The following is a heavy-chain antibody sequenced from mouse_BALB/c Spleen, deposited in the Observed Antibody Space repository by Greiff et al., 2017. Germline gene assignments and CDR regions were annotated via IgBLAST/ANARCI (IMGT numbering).Heavy chain of an antibody. CDR2: ILPGSGST. CDR3: ATFYYTYPFYAMDY. V-gene: IGHV1-9*01. D-gene: IGHD2-1*01. J-gene: IGHJ4*01. Sequence: VKLQQSGAELMKPGASVKISCKATGYTFSSYWIEWVKQRPGHGLEWIGEILPGSGSTNYNEKFKGKATFTADTSSNTAYMQLSSLTSEDSAVYYCATFYYTYPFYAMDYWGQGTSVTVSS. CDR1: GYTFSSYW.